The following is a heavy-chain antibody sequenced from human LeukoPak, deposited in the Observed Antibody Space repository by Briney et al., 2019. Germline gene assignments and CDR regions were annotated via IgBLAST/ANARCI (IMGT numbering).Heavy chain of an antibody. Sequence: GRSLRLSCAASGFTFSNHGMYWVRQAPGKGLEWVAIIWYDGSKKYYGDSVKGRFTVSRDNSKNTLYLQMNSLRAEDTAVYYCAMYSGSDWELNCWGQGTLVTVSS. CDR3: AMYSGSDWELNC. CDR1: GFTFSNHG. V-gene: IGHV3-33*01. J-gene: IGHJ4*02. CDR2: IWYDGSKK. D-gene: IGHD5-12*01.